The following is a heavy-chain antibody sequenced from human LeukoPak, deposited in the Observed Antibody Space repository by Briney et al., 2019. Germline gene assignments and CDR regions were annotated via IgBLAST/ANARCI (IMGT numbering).Heavy chain of an antibody. CDR2: ISPNSGAT. V-gene: IGHV1-2*02. D-gene: IGHD1-14*01. J-gene: IGHJ4*02. Sequence: ASVKVSCKASGYTFNGYYMHWVRQAPGQGLEWMGWISPNSGATSYAQKFQGRLTMTRDTSINTACMELSSLISDDTAVFYCARAPAPIKYNIDYWGQGTLVTVSS. CDR3: ARAPAPIKYNIDY. CDR1: GYTFNGYY.